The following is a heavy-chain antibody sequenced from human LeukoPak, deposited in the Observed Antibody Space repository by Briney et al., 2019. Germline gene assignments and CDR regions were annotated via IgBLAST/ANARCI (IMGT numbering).Heavy chain of an antibody. CDR2: INIDGSSI. Sequence: PGGSLRLSCAASGFTLNKYWMHWVRQAPGKGLVWVSRINIDGSSISYADSVRGRFTISRDNAKNTLYLQMNSLRAEDTAVYYCTRIPADQTFFDFWGQGTLVTVSS. D-gene: IGHD2-2*01. CDR1: GFTLNKYW. V-gene: IGHV3-74*01. J-gene: IGHJ4*02. CDR3: TRIPADQTFFDF.